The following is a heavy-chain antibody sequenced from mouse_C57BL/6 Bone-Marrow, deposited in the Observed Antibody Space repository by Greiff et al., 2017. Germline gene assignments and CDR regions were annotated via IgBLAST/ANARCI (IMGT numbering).Heavy chain of an antibody. CDR1: GFSLTSYG. CDR2: ISNGGGST. Sequence: EVQRVESGPGLVQPSQSLSITCTVSGFSLTSYGVHWVRQTPEKRLEWVAYISNGGGSTYYPDTVKGRFTISRDNAKNTLYLQMSRLKSEDTAMYYCARHPNYYGRAMDYWGQGTSVTVSS. V-gene: IGHV5-12*01. D-gene: IGHD1-1*01. J-gene: IGHJ4*01. CDR3: ARHPNYYGRAMDY.